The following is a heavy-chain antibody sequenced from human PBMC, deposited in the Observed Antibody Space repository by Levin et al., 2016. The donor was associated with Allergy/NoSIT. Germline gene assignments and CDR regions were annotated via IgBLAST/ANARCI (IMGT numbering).Heavy chain of an antibody. J-gene: IGHJ4*02. D-gene: IGHD2-15*01. CDR3: VKDRYARWFRWADY. CDR2: ISSNGGST. V-gene: IGHV3-64D*06. Sequence: WIRQPPGKGLEYVSAISSNGGSTYYADSVKGRFTISRDNSKNTLYLQMSSLRAEDTAVYYCVKDRYARWFRWADYWGQGTLVTVSS.